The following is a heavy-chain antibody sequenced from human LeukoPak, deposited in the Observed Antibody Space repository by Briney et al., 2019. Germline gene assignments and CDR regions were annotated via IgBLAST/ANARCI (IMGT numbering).Heavy chain of an antibody. Sequence: SETLSLTCTVSGDSISNSDFYWVWVRQPPGKGLEWIGSIYYSGSTYYNPSLKSRVTISVDTSKNQFSLKLSSVTAADTAVYYCARDAGHQLSRRNYYAMDVWGQGTTVTVSS. CDR1: GDSISNSDFY. CDR3: ARDAGHQLSRRNYYAMDV. J-gene: IGHJ6*02. V-gene: IGHV4-39*07. CDR2: IYYSGST. D-gene: IGHD1-1*01.